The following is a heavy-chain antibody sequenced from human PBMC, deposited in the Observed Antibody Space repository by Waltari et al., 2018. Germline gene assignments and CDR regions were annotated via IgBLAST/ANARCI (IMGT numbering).Heavy chain of an antibody. CDR1: GITFSSYA. D-gene: IGHD2-15*01. CDR2: ISGSGGST. CDR3: ATSIGYCSGGSCYNNLRYFDY. Sequence: EVQLLESGGGLVQPGGSLRLSCAASGITFSSYAMSWVRQAPGKGLEWVSAISGSGGSTYYADSVKGRFTISRDNSKNTLYLQMNSLRAEDTAVYYCATSIGYCSGGSCYNNLRYFDYWGQGTLVTVSS. J-gene: IGHJ4*02. V-gene: IGHV3-23*01.